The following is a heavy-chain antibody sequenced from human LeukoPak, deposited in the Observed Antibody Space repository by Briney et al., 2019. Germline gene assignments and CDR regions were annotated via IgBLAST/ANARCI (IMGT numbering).Heavy chain of an antibody. CDR2: INWNGGST. CDR3: ARDIGIAAAGNDY. CDR1: GFTFDNYG. V-gene: IGHV3-20*04. J-gene: IGHJ4*02. Sequence: GGSLRLSCATSGFTFDNYGMNWVCQAPGKGLEWVSGINWNGGSTGYADSVKGRFTISRDNAKNSLYLQMNSLRAEDTALYYCARDIGIAAAGNDYWGQGTLVTVSS. D-gene: IGHD6-13*01.